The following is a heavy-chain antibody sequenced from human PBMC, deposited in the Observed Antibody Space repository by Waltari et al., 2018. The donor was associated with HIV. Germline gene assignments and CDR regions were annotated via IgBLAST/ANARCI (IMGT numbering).Heavy chain of an antibody. Sequence: QVQLVESGGGVVQPGRSLRLSCAASGFTFSNFAMHWVRQAPGKGREGLAVIWYDGDNKYYADSVKGRFTISRDNSKNTLYLQMNSLRVEDTAVYYCARGGYYYDISGYYHYWGQGTLVTVSS. V-gene: IGHV3-33*01. CDR1: GFTFSNFA. CDR3: ARGGYYYDISGYYHY. D-gene: IGHD3-22*01. CDR2: IWYDGDNK. J-gene: IGHJ4*02.